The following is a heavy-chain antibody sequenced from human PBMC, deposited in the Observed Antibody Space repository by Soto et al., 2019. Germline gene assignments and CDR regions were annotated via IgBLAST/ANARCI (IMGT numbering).Heavy chain of an antibody. CDR1: GFTLSDHY. CDR2: SRDKAQGYST. CDR3: ARARGVDS. J-gene: IGHJ5*01. Sequence: EVQLVESGGGLVQPGGSLRLSCTGSGFTLSDHYINWVRQAPGKGLEWVGRSRDKAQGYSTTYAASVKGRFTISRDNAKNSLYLQMNSLRAEDTAVYYCARARGVDSWGQGTLVTVSS. V-gene: IGHV3-72*01. D-gene: IGHD3-16*01.